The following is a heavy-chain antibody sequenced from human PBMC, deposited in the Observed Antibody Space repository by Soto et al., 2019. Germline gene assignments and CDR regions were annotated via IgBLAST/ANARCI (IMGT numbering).Heavy chain of an antibody. Sequence: QVPLVQSGSEGKKPWFSVGGFCQASGDPFRIYTISWGRQAPGPGLEWMGRVLPFLDITSYSQGFQGRVTITADRSTTTAYMELTSLRSEDTAVYYCARDRDNSNWPNFDSWGQGTLVTVSS. D-gene: IGHD6-13*01. CDR2: VLPFLDIT. J-gene: IGHJ4*02. V-gene: IGHV1-69*02. CDR3: ARDRDNSNWPNFDS. CDR1: GDPFRIYT.